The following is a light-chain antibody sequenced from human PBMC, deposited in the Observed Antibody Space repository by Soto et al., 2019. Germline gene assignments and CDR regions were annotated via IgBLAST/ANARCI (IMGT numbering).Light chain of an antibody. CDR1: QSVSSY. CDR3: QQRSSWHPT. CDR2: DAS. V-gene: IGKV3-11*01. J-gene: IGKJ4*01. Sequence: EIVLTQSPATLSLSPGERATLSCRASQSVSSYFAWYQQKPGQAPRLLIYDASKRATSIPDRFSGSGSGTDFTRTISSQEPEDFAVYYCQQRSSWHPTFGGGTKAEIK.